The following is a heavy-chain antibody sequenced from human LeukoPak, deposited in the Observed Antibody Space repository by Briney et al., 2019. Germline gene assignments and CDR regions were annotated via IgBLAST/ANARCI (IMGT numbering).Heavy chain of an antibody. D-gene: IGHD2-2*01. CDR2: ISSSSSYI. CDR1: GFTFSSYS. Sequence: GGSLRLSCAASGFTFSSYSMNWFRQAPGKGLEWVSSISSSSSYIYYADSVKGRFTISRDNAKNSLYLQMNSLRAEDTAAYYCAREDRIVVVPGDAFDIWGQGTMVTVSS. V-gene: IGHV3-21*01. CDR3: AREDRIVVVPGDAFDI. J-gene: IGHJ3*02.